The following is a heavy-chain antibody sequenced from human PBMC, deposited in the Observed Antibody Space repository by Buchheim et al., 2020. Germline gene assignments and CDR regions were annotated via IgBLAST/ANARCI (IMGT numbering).Heavy chain of an antibody. Sequence: QVQLQESGPGLVKPSQTLSLTCTVSGGSISSGGYYWSWIRQHPGKGLEWIGYIYYSGSTYYNPSLKSRVTISVDTSKNQFSLKRGLGTAADTAVYYWARGGEGDYYDSSGYYKYYYYGMDVWGQGTT. J-gene: IGHJ6*02. D-gene: IGHD3-22*01. V-gene: IGHV4-31*03. CDR1: GGSISSGGYY. CDR3: ARGGEGDYYDSSGYYKYYYYGMDV. CDR2: IYYSGST.